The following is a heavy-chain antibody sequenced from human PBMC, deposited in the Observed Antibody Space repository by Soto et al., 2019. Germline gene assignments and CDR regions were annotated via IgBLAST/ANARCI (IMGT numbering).Heavy chain of an antibody. Sequence: LSLTCAVSGDSISSSVWWTWVRQPPGKGLEWIGEVFHTGNTNYNPSLKSRVTMSVDKSTNEFSLKVTSVTAADTAIYYCARKAWVRFDYWGQGALVTVSS. V-gene: IGHV4-4*02. D-gene: IGHD7-27*01. CDR1: GDSISSSVW. CDR2: VFHTGNT. CDR3: ARKAWVRFDY. J-gene: IGHJ4*02.